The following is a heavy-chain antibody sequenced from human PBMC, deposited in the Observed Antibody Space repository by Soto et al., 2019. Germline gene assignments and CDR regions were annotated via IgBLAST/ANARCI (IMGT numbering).Heavy chain of an antibody. Sequence: ASVKVSCKASGYTFTGYYMHWVRQAPGQGLEWMGWINPNSGGTNYAQKFQGWVTMTRDTSISTAYMELSRLRSDDTAVYYCARDPDRTIAARPLYYFDYWGQGTLVTVAS. D-gene: IGHD6-6*01. CDR3: ARDPDRTIAARPLYYFDY. J-gene: IGHJ4*02. CDR1: GYTFTGYY. V-gene: IGHV1-2*04. CDR2: INPNSGGT.